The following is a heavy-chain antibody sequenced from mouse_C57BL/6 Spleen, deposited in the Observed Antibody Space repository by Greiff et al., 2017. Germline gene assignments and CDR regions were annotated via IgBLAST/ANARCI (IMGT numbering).Heavy chain of an antibody. Sequence: QVKLQQPGAELVMPGASVKLSCKASGYTFTSYWMHWVKQRPGQGLEWIGEIDPSDSYTNYNQKFKGQSTLTVDKSSSTAYMQLSSLTSEDSAVYYCARWENYAMDDWGQGTSVTVSS. CDR1: GYTFTSYW. D-gene: IGHD4-1*01. CDR2: IDPSDSYT. J-gene: IGHJ4*01. V-gene: IGHV1-69*01. CDR3: ARWENYAMDD.